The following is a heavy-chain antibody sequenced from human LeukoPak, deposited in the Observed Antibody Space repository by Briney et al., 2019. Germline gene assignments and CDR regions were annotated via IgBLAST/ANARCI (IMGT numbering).Heavy chain of an antibody. V-gene: IGHV3-23*01. J-gene: IGHJ6*03. CDR2: ISGSGGTT. Sequence: GGSLRLSCVASGLTFSTYAMNWVRQSPGKGLQWASSISGSGGTTYIADSVKGRFTISRDNSKNTLSLEMSSLGVEDTALYYCAKGAVESLDYYFYMEVWGTGTTVTVSS. CDR1: GLTFSTYA. CDR3: AKGAVESLDYYFYMEV. D-gene: IGHD2-15*01.